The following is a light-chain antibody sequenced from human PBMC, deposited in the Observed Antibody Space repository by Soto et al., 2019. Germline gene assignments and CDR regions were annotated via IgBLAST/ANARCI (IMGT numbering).Light chain of an antibody. Sequence: SESGSPGQSTTLSSTGTSSDVGNYKYVSWYQQHPGKAPKLMIYEVSNRPSGVSNRFSGSKSGNTASLTISGLQAEDETDYYCFSYTSSGTYVFGTGTKVT. J-gene: IGLJ1*01. V-gene: IGLV2-14*01. CDR3: FSYTSSGTYV. CDR1: SSDVGNYKY. CDR2: EVS.